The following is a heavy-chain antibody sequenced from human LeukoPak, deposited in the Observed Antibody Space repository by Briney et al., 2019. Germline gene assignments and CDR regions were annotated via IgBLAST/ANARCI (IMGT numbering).Heavy chain of an antibody. Sequence: AGGSLRLSCAASGFTFSSYSMNWVRQAPGKGLEWVSCISSTSSYRYYAGSVKGRFTISRDNAKNSLYLQMNSLRAEDTAVYYCASSTDGYNLGTGGVDHWGQGTLVTVSS. CDR3: ASSTDGYNLGTGGVDH. D-gene: IGHD5-24*01. V-gene: IGHV3-21*01. CDR1: GFTFSSYS. CDR2: ISSTSSYR. J-gene: IGHJ4*02.